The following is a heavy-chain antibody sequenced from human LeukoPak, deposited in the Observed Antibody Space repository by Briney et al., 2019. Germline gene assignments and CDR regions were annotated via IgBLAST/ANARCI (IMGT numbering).Heavy chain of an antibody. V-gene: IGHV3-30*02. CDR2: IRYDGSNK. CDR3: AKDGPVDY. J-gene: IGHJ4*02. CDR1: GFTFSSYG. Sequence: PGGSLRLSCAASGFTFSSYGMHWVRQAPGKGLEGVAFIRYDGSNKYYADSLKGRFTISRDNSKNTLYLQMNSLRAEATAVYYCAKDGPVDYWGQGTLVTVSS.